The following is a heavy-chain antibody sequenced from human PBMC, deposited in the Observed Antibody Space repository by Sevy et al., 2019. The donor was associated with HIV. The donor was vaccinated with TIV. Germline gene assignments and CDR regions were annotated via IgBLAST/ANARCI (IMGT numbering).Heavy chain of an antibody. V-gene: IGHV3-9*01. CDR1: GFTFDDYT. Sequence: GGFLRLSCAASGFTFDDYTMNWVRQAPGKGLEWVSGISWSSGNIAYADSVEGRFTISRDNAKNSLYLQMNSLRIEDTALYYCVKDRSGSYSFDYWGQGTLVTVSS. J-gene: IGHJ4*02. CDR3: VKDRSGSYSFDY. D-gene: IGHD1-26*01. CDR2: ISWSSGNI.